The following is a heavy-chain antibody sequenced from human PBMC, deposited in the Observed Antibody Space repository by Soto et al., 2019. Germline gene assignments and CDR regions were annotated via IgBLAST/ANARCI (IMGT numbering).Heavy chain of an antibody. CDR1: GGAASSADHY. Sequence: SDALSLTCAVPGGAASSADHYWSWIRQHPGKCLEWIGYIYYTGSTYYNPSLKSRVSISVDTSKNQFSLKLSSLTAADTAMYYCARANSVSGRSWFDPWGQGTLVTVYS. J-gene: IGHJ5*02. D-gene: IGHD1-26*01. V-gene: IGHV4-31*11. CDR3: ARANSVSGRSWFDP. CDR2: IYYTGST.